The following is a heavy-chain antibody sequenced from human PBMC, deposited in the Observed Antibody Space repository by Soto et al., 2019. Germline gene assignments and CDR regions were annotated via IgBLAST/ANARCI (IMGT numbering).Heavy chain of an antibody. CDR1: GFTVSSNY. V-gene: IGHV3-53*01. CDR2: IYSGGST. D-gene: IGHD3-22*01. CDR3: ARDNDGSIGAD. Sequence: EVQLVESGGGLIQPGGSLRLSCAASGFTVSSNYMSWVRQAPGKGLEWVSVIYSGGSTYYAHSVKCLFTISRDNSKNTLYLQMNNVRAEATAVYYCARDNDGSIGADWGQGTLVTVSS. J-gene: IGHJ4*02.